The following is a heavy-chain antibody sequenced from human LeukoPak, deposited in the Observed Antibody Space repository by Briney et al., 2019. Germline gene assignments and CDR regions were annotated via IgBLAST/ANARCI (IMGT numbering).Heavy chain of an antibody. J-gene: IGHJ4*02. CDR2: ISYDGSSK. CDR1: GFTFSTYA. V-gene: IGHV3-30*04. CDR3: ARDRIFGVARLDY. Sequence: GRSLRLSCAASGFTFSTYAMHWVRQAPGKGLEWVEVISYDGSSKYYADSVKGRFTISRDNAKNSLYLQMNSLRAEDTAVYYCARDRIFGVARLDYWGQGTLVTVSS. D-gene: IGHD3-3*01.